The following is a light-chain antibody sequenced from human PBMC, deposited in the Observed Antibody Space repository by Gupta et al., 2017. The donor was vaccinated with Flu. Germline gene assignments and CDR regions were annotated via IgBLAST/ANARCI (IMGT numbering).Light chain of an antibody. CDR2: GAA. CDR1: QSLSRNS. CDR3: QQYGDSVYT. V-gene: IGKV3-20*01. J-gene: IGKJ2*01. Sequence: GTLSLSPGERATLSCKASQSLSRNSLAWYQHKPGQAPRLLIYGAAKKATGVSDRVSGSGSATDFTLTIDRLESDDAAMYYCQQYGDSVYTFGQGTKLEIK.